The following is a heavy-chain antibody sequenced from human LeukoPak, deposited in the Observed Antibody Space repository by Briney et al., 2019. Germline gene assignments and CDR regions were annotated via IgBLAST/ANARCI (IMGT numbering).Heavy chain of an antibody. CDR2: VNESGGT. D-gene: IGHD1-26*01. CDR1: IDSFSNYH. J-gene: IGHJ5*02. V-gene: IGHV4-34*01. Sequence: SETLSLTCAVYIDSFSNYHWNWIRQTPAKGVEWIGEVNESGGTNISPSLRSRVILSVDTSKNQFSLKLTSVTVADTAIYYCARGQGATVPQVGKNWFDPWGQGTRVTVSS. CDR3: ARGQGATVPQVGKNWFDP.